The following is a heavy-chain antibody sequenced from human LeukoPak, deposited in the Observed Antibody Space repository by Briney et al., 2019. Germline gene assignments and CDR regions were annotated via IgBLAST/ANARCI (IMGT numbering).Heavy chain of an antibody. D-gene: IGHD2-15*01. CDR1: GFTFDDYA. CDR3: AKGQVLPATPIDS. Sequence: GGSLRLSCAASGFTFDDYAMHWVRQAPGKGLEWVSLISWDGGSAYYPDSVKGRFTISRDNSKNSLSLQMNSLRPEDTALYYCAKGQVLPATPIDSWGQGTLVTVSS. V-gene: IGHV3-43D*03. J-gene: IGHJ4*02. CDR2: ISWDGGSA.